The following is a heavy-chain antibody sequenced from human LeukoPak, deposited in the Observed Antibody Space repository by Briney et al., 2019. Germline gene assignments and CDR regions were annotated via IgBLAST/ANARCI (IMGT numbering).Heavy chain of an antibody. J-gene: IGHJ4*02. CDR1: GFPFSDSW. CDR3: ARGGYMYNYGPDY. Sequence: GGSLRLSCAASGFPFSDSWMHWVRQTPGKALVWVARINGDGSSTHYADFVEGRFTISRDNAKNTLYLQMNSLRGEDTAVYYCARGGYMYNYGPDYWGQGTLVTVSS. V-gene: IGHV3-74*01. D-gene: IGHD5-12*01. CDR2: INGDGSST.